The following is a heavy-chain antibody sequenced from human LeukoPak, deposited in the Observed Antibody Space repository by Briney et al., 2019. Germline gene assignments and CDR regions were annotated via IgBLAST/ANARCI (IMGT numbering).Heavy chain of an antibody. CDR2: IGTSGDTT. V-gene: IGHV3-23*01. Sequence: SGGSLRLSCAASGFTFNSYAMSWVRQAPGKGLEWVSAIGTSGDTTYYADSVKGRFTISRDNSKNTLNLQMNSLRAEDTAVYYCVKDRTGTYTLDYWGQGTLVTVSS. J-gene: IGHJ4*02. CDR3: VKDRTGTYTLDY. CDR1: GFTFNSYA. D-gene: IGHD3-10*01.